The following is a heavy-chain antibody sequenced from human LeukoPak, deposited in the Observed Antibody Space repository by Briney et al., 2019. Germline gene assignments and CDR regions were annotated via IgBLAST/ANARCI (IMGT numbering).Heavy chain of an antibody. D-gene: IGHD3-16*01. CDR3: ARMAPQSGGFLDY. CDR2: ISYDGSNK. V-gene: IGHV3-30*04. Sequence: PGRSLRLSCPASGFTFSSYAMHWVRQAPGKGLEWVAVISYDGSNKYYADSVKGRFTISRDNSKNTLYLQMNSLRAEDTAVYYCARMAPQSGGFLDYWGQGTLVTVSS. CDR1: GFTFSSYA. J-gene: IGHJ4*02.